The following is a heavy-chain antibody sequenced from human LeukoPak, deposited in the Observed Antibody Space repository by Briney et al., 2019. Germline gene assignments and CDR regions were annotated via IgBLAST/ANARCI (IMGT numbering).Heavy chain of an antibody. CDR2: IDWDDDK. J-gene: IGHJ4*02. Sequence: GSGPTLVNPTQTLTLTCTFSGFSLSPSGMRVSWIRQPPGKALEWLARIDWDDDKFYSTSLKTRLTISKDTSENQVVLTMTNMDPVDTATYYCARTSYSSSQYYFDYWGQGTLVTVSS. V-gene: IGHV2-70*04. D-gene: IGHD6-13*01. CDR1: GFSLSPSGMR. CDR3: ARTSYSSSQYYFDY.